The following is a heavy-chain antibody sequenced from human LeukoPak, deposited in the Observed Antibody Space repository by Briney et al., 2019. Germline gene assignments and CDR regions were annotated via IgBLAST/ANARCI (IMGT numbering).Heavy chain of an antibody. V-gene: IGHV3-30*02. Sequence: PGGSLRLSCAASGFTFSSYGMHWVRQAPGKGLEWVAFIRYDGSNKYYADSVKGRFTISRGNSKNTLYLQMNSLRAEDTAVYYCAKDYFGWANYYGSGSRYTSDDYWGQGTLVTVSS. CDR3: AKDYFGWANYYGSGSRYTSDDY. CDR1: GFTFSSYG. D-gene: IGHD3-10*01. J-gene: IGHJ4*02. CDR2: IRYDGSNK.